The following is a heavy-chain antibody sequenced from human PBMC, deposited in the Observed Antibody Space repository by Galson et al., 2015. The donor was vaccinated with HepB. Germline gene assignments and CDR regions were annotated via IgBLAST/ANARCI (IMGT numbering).Heavy chain of an antibody. D-gene: IGHD1-7*01. CDR1: GFTFSSYD. CDR2: IGTAGDT. CDR3: ARGKRGRTGTTAPYYYYGMDV. J-gene: IGHJ6*02. V-gene: IGHV3-13*01. Sequence: SLRLSCAASGFTFSSYDMHWVRHATGKGLEWVSAIGTAGDTYYPGSVKGRFTISRENAKNSLYLQMNSLRAGDTAVYYCARGKRGRTGTTAPYYYYGMDVWGQGTTVTVSS.